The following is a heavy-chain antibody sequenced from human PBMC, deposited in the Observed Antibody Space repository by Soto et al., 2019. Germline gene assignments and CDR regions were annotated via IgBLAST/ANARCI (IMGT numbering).Heavy chain of an antibody. CDR1: GYPVTAYY. CDR2: INPATGAA. Sequence: QLHLVQSGAVVKKPGASVTVSCSASGYPVTAYYMHWVRQAPGRGLEWMGGINPATGAAKYTQTFQGRVTIAREPSTSTVFMELIGLTSEDPAVFYCARGGGVGVAGSAAFDMWGQGTLVTVSS. J-gene: IGHJ3*02. V-gene: IGHV1-2*02. CDR3: ARGGGVGVAGSAAFDM. D-gene: IGHD3-3*01.